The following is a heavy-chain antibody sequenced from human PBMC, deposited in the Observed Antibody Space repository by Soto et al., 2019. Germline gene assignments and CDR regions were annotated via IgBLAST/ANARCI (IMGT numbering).Heavy chain of an antibody. D-gene: IGHD5-18*01. CDR2: IYPGDSDT. CDR3: ARDTGYSYAY. Sequence: PGESLKISCKGSGYSFTNYWIGWVRQMSGKGLEWMGSIYPGDSDTRYSPSFRGQVTISADKSISTAYLQWSSLKASDSAMFYCARDTGYSYAYWGQGTLVTVSS. V-gene: IGHV5-51*01. J-gene: IGHJ4*02. CDR1: GYSFTNYW.